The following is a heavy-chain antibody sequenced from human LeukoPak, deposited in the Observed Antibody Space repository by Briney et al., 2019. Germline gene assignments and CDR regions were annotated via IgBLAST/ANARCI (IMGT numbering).Heavy chain of an antibody. V-gene: IGHV4-30-4*01. CDR1: GGSISSGDYY. CDR3: ARFGGSYFHPTPAEYFQH. D-gene: IGHD1-26*01. CDR2: IYYSGST. Sequence: SETLSLTCTVSGGSISSGDYYWSWIRQPPGKGLEWIGYIYYSGSTYYNPSLKSRVTISVDASKNQFSLKLSSVTAADTAVYYCARFGGSYFHPTPAEYFQHWGQGTLVTVSS. J-gene: IGHJ1*01.